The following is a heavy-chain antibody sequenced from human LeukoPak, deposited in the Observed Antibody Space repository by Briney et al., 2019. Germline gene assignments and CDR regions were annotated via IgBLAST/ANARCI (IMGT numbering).Heavy chain of an antibody. CDR3: AREVRERGALGRNWFDP. V-gene: IGHV1-69*04. Sequence: SVKVSCKASGGTFSSYAISRVRQAPGQGLEWMGRIIPILGIANYAQKFQGRVTITADKSTSTAYMELSSLRSEDTAVYYCAREVRERGALGRNWFDPWGQGTLVTVSS. CDR2: IIPILGIA. CDR1: GGTFSSYA. D-gene: IGHD2-15*01. J-gene: IGHJ5*02.